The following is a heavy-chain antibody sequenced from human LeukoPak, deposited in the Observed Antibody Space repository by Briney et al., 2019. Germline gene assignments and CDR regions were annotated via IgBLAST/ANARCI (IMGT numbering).Heavy chain of an antibody. Sequence: GGSLRLSCAASGFTFSSYAMSWVRQAPGKGLEWVSAISGSGGSTYYADSVKGRFTISRDNSKNTLYLQMNSLRAEDTAVYYCAKPSTDSWYSGSYDYWGQGTLLTVSS. CDR3: AKPSTDSWYSGSYDY. J-gene: IGHJ4*02. CDR2: ISGSGGST. CDR1: GFTFSSYA. V-gene: IGHV3-23*01. D-gene: IGHD1-26*01.